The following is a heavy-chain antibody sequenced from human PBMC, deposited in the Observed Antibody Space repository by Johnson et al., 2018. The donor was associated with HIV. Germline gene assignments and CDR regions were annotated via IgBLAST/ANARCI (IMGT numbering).Heavy chain of an antibody. CDR1: GFTVSSNY. Sequence: VQLVESGGGLIQPGGSLRLSCAASGFTVSSNYMSWVRQAPGKGLEWVSVIYSGGSTYYADSVKGRFTISRDNSKNTLYLQMNSRRAEDTAVYYCAKDVAAAGTVGADAFDIWGQGTMVTVSS. V-gene: IGHV3-53*01. CDR3: AKDVAAAGTVGADAFDI. D-gene: IGHD6-13*01. J-gene: IGHJ3*02. CDR2: IYSGGST.